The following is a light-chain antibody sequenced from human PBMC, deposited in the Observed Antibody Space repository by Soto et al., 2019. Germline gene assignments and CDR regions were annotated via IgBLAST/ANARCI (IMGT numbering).Light chain of an antibody. Sequence: HSVLTQPPSVSGAPGRRVTISCTGSSSNIGTGYDVHWYQQLPGTAPKLLIYGNNNRPSGVPDRFSGSKSGTSASLAITGLQAEDEADYYCQSYDSSLSGFVFGTGTKLTVL. V-gene: IGLV1-40*01. CDR3: QSYDSSLSGFV. CDR2: GNN. J-gene: IGLJ1*01. CDR1: SSNIGTGYD.